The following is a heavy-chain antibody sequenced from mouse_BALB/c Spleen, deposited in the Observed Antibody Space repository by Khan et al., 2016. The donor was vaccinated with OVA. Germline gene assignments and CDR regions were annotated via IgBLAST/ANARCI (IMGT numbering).Heavy chain of an antibody. CDR1: GYSITSDYA. CDR3: ARDGSRYNYAMDY. J-gene: IGHJ4*01. Sequence: EVQLQESGPGLVKPSQSLSLTCTITGYSITSDYAWNWIRQFPGNKLEWMGYISYSGSTNNNPSLKSRISIQQDTSKNQFFLQLNSVTTEDTATYYCARDGSRYNYAMDYWGQGTSGTVSS. D-gene: IGHD2-3*01. CDR2: ISYSGST. V-gene: IGHV3-2*02.